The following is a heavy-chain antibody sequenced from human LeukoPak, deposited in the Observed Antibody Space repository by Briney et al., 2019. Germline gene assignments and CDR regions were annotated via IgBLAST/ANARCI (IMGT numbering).Heavy chain of an antibody. Sequence: GGSLRLSCAASGFTFSSYNMIWFRQAPGKGLEWVSYISSSGSTIYYADSVKGRFTISRDNAKNSLYLQMNSLRAEDTAVYYCARVGDSYGLNYYGMDVWGQGTTVTVS. CDR3: ARVGDSYGLNYYGMDV. CDR1: GFTFSSYN. D-gene: IGHD5-18*01. V-gene: IGHV3-11*01. CDR2: ISSSGSTI. J-gene: IGHJ6*02.